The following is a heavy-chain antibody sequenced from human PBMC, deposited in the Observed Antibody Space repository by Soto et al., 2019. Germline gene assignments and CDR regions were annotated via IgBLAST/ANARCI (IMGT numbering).Heavy chain of an antibody. V-gene: IGHV3-23*01. J-gene: IGHJ4*02. Sequence: EVQLLDPGGGLVQPGGSLRLSCVASGFTFSTYAMSWVRQAPGKGLEWVSGIGGNGGTTRYADSVKGRFTISRDNSKNTLYLQMNSLRVEDTAVYYCAKTLYGGCDYWGRGTLVTVSS. CDR1: GFTFSTYA. D-gene: IGHD5-12*01. CDR3: AKTLYGGCDY. CDR2: IGGNGGTT.